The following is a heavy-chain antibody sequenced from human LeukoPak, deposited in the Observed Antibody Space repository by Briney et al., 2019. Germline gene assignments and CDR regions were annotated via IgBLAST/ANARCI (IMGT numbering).Heavy chain of an antibody. Sequence: SETLSLTCTVSGGSISSHYWSWIRQPPGKGLEWIGYIYNSGSTNYNPSLKSRVTISVDTSKNQFSLKLSSVTAADTAVYYCARGDTIFGVVTQFDYWGQGTLVTVSS. V-gene: IGHV4-59*11. J-gene: IGHJ4*02. CDR2: IYNSGST. CDR3: ARGDTIFGVVTQFDY. D-gene: IGHD3-3*01. CDR1: GGSISSHY.